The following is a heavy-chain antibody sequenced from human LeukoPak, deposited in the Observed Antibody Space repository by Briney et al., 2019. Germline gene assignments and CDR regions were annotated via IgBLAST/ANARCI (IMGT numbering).Heavy chain of an antibody. CDR2: ISGDGGST. V-gene: IGHV3-43*02. CDR3: AKVLGYFDDRGEDY. Sequence: QTGGSLRLSCAASGFTFDDYAMHWVRQAPGKGLEWVSLISGDGGSTYYADSVKGRFTISRDNSKNSLYLQMNSLRTENTALYYCAKVLGYFDDRGEDYWGQGTLVTVSS. J-gene: IGHJ4*02. CDR1: GFTFDDYA. D-gene: IGHD3-9*01.